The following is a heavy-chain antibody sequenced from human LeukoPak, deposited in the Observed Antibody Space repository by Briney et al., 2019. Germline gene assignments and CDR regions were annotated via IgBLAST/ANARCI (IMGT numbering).Heavy chain of an antibody. Sequence: SETLSLTCTVSGGSISSSNYYWGWIRQPPGKGLEWIGSIYYSGSTYYNPSLKSRVTISVDTSKNQFSLKMSSVTAADTAVYYCARDLSGIAGYTYGRGIDYWGQGTLVTVSS. CDR2: IYYSGST. J-gene: IGHJ4*02. CDR1: GGSISSSNYY. V-gene: IGHV4-39*02. D-gene: IGHD5-18*01. CDR3: ARDLSGIAGYTYGRGIDY.